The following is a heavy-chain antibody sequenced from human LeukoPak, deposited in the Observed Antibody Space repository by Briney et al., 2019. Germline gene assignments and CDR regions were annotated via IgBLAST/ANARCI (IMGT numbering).Heavy chain of an antibody. V-gene: IGHV3-23*01. D-gene: IGHD3-10*01. CDR1: GFTFSSHG. Sequence: TGGSLRLSCAASGFTFSSHGMSWVRQAPGKGLEWASAISGSGNTYYADSVKGRFTISRDISKNTLYLQMNSLRAEDTAVYYCAHGGLYYLDYWGQGTLVTVSS. CDR2: ISGSGNT. J-gene: IGHJ4*02. CDR3: AHGGLYYLDY.